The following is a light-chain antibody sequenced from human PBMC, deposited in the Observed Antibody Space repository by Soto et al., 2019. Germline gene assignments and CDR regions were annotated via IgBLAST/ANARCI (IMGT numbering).Light chain of an antibody. J-gene: IGKJ5*01. CDR1: HIVSSSY. CDR3: QQYGSSSPIT. CDR2: GAS. V-gene: IGKV3-20*01. Sequence: IVLTQSAGTLSLCPGERATLSCRASHIVSSSYLAWHQQRPGQAPRLLIYGASSSATGISDRFCGSGSGTDFTLTISRLEPEDFSVYYCQQYGSSSPITFGQGTRLEIK.